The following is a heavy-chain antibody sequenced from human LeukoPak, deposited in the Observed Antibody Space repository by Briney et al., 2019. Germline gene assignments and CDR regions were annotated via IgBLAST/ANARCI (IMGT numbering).Heavy chain of an antibody. V-gene: IGHV4-31*03. CDR2: IYYSGST. CDR1: GGSISSGGYY. Sequence: SQTLSLTCTVSGGSISSGGYYWSWIRQHPGKGLEWIGYIYYSGSTYYNPSLKSRVTISVDTSKNQFSLKLSSVTVADTAVYYCARGGGFYGGPGAFDIWGQGTMVTVSS. J-gene: IGHJ3*02. D-gene: IGHD2/OR15-2a*01. CDR3: ARGGGFYGGPGAFDI.